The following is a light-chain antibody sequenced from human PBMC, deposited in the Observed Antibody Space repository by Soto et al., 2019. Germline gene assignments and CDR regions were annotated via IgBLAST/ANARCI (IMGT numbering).Light chain of an antibody. Sequence: VLTQSPGTLSLSPGERATLSCRASQRVSSNYLAWYQQKPGQAPRLLISGASSRAAGIPDRFSGTGSGTEFTLTISSLQSEDFALYYCQQYNDWPLTFGQGTKVDIK. CDR1: QRVSSNY. CDR2: GAS. CDR3: QQYNDWPLT. V-gene: IGKV3-20*01. J-gene: IGKJ1*01.